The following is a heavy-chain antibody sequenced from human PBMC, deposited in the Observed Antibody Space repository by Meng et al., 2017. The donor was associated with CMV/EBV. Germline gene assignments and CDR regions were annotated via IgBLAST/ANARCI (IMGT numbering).Heavy chain of an antibody. Sequence: SVKVSCKASGGTFSSYAISWVRQAPGQGLERMGGIIPILGIANYAQKFQGRVTITADKSTSTAYMELSSLRSEDTAVYYCARERIDIVVVPAAPGYYGMDVWGQGTTVTVSS. D-gene: IGHD2-2*01. V-gene: IGHV1-69*10. CDR1: GGTFSSYA. CDR2: IIPILGIA. CDR3: ARERIDIVVVPAAPGYYGMDV. J-gene: IGHJ6*02.